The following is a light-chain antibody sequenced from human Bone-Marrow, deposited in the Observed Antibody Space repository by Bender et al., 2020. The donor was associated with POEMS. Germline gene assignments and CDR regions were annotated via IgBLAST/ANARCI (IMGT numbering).Light chain of an antibody. CDR2: AND. CDR1: SSNFGSGYD. CDR3: ATWDDRLDGFV. J-gene: IGLJ1*01. Sequence: QSVLTQPPSVSGAPGQTITISCTGTSSNFGSGYDVNCYQQLPGKAPQLLLYANDYRPVGVPDRFSGSKSGASASLAISGLQPEDDGDYYCATWDDRLDGFVFGSGTKVTVL. V-gene: IGLV1-40*01.